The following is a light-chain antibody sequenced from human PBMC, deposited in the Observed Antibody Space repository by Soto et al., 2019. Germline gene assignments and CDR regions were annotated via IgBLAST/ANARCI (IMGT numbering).Light chain of an antibody. Sequence: DIVMTQSPESLAVSLGERATINCKSSQSVLSRSNNKNCLAWYQQKSGQPPRLVIYGASNRATGVPARFSGSGSGTDFTLTISSLQSEDFAVYYCLQYDDWHRTFGQGTKVEIK. CDR1: QSVLSRSNNKNC. J-gene: IGKJ1*01. CDR3: LQYDDWHRT. V-gene: IGKV4-1*01. CDR2: GAS.